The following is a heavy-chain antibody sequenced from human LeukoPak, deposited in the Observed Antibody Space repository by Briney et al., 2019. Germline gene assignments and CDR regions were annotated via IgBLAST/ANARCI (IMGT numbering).Heavy chain of an antibody. CDR3: AKSLLQLVPISQH. CDR2: ISGGGGST. D-gene: IGHD6-6*01. J-gene: IGHJ1*01. CDR1: GFTFSSYA. V-gene: IGHV3-23*01. Sequence: PGGSLRLSCAASGFTFSSYAMSWVRQAPGKWLEWVSAISGGGGSTYYADSVKGRFTISRDNSKNTLYLQMNSLRAEDTAVYYCAKSLLQLVPISQHWGQGTLVTVSS.